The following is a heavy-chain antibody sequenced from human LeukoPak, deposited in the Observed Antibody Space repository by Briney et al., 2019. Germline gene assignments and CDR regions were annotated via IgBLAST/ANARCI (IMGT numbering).Heavy chain of an antibody. CDR2: ISGSGRNT. Sequence: LPGGSLRLSCAASGFTFSSYAMSWVRQAPGKGLEWVSVISGSGRNTYYADSVKGRFTISRDNSKNTLYLQMNSLRAEDTAVYYCAKGSDSSDSSLFDYWGQGTLVTVSS. V-gene: IGHV3-23*01. CDR3: AKGSDSSDSSLFDY. D-gene: IGHD3-22*01. CDR1: GFTFSSYA. J-gene: IGHJ4*02.